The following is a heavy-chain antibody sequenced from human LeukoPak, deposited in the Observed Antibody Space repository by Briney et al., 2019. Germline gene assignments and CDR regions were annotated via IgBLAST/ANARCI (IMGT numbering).Heavy chain of an antibody. Sequence: SETLSLTCTVSGGSISSGGYYWSWIRQHPGKGLEWIGYIYYSGSTNYNPSLKGRVTISVDTSKNQFSLKLSSVTAADTAVYYCARLMYSSGWRSPLWYFDLWGRGTLVTVSS. V-gene: IGHV4-61*08. J-gene: IGHJ2*01. CDR1: GGSISSGGYY. CDR3: ARLMYSSGWRSPLWYFDL. CDR2: IYYSGST. D-gene: IGHD6-19*01.